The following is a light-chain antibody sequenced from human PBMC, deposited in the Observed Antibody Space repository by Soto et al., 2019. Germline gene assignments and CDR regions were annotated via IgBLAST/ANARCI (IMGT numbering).Light chain of an antibody. J-gene: IGKJ4*01. CDR3: QQAHNLPVT. CDR1: QDIASW. V-gene: IGKV1-12*01. CDR2: GAS. Sequence: DIRMTQSPSSVSGSVGDRVSMTCRASQDIASWLAWYQQRPGKAPVLLIFGASILQSGVSSRFSGSGDGTEFNLTINSLQPEDFGVYYCQQAHNLPVTFGGGTKVEIK.